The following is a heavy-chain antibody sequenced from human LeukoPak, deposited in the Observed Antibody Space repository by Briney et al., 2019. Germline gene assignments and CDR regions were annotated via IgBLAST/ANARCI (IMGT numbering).Heavy chain of an antibody. J-gene: IGHJ4*02. CDR3: EVYGDPADY. CDR1: GYTFTDYY. D-gene: IGHD4-17*01. V-gene: IGHV1-2*02. CDR2: INPNSGGT. Sequence: ASVKVSCXASGYTFTDYYMHWVRRAPGQGLEWMGWINPNSGGTNYAQKFQGRVTMTRDTSISTAYMELSSLRSDDTAVYYCEVYGDPADYWGQGTLVTVSS.